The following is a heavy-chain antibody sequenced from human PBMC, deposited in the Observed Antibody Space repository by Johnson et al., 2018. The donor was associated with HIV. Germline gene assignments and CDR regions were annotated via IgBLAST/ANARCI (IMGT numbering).Heavy chain of an antibody. Sequence: VQVVESGGGVVQPGRSLRLSCAASGFTFSSYAMHWVRQAPGKGLEWVAVISYDGSNKYYADSVKGRFTISRDNSKNTLYLQMNSLRAEDTAVYYCASREPNLGGYAFDIWGQGTMVTVSS. D-gene: IGHD1-14*01. J-gene: IGHJ3*02. CDR3: ASREPNLGGYAFDI. CDR1: GFTFSSYA. V-gene: IGHV3-30-3*01. CDR2: ISYDGSNK.